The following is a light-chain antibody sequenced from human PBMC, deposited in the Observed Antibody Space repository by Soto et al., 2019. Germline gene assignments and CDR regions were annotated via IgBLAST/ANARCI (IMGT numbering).Light chain of an antibody. J-gene: IGKJ1*01. CDR2: RTS. CDR1: ESVSSSF. Sequence: EVVLTQSPGTLSLSPGERATLSCRASESVSSSFLTWYQQKPGQAPRLLIYRTSNRVTGIPDRFSGSGSGTDFTLTISRLEPEDVAVYFCQHYGNSLWTFGQGTKVDIK. V-gene: IGKV3-20*01. CDR3: QHYGNSLWT.